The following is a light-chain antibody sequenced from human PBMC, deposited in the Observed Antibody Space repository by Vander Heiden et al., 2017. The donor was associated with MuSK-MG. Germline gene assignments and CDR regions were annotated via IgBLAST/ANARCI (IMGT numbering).Light chain of an antibody. CDR1: QDISNS. CDR3: QQYKNVGRFPCT. V-gene: IGKV1-33*01. J-gene: IGKJ2*02. Sequence: IQMTQSPSSLSASVGDRVPITCQASQDISNSLNWYQQKPGKAPKPLIYDASNLGAGAPERFSGGGCGKACTFSISTLHPEESEKYYCQQYKNVGRFPCTFGQGTKLEIK. CDR2: DAS.